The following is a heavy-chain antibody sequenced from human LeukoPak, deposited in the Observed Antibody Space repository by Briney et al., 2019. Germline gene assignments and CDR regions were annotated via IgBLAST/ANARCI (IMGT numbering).Heavy chain of an antibody. CDR3: ARGDSSGNTDY. D-gene: IGHD3-22*01. V-gene: IGHV3-21*01. CDR2: ISIRSTYI. CDR1: GFTFSSYS. Sequence: GGSLRLSCAASGFTFSSYSMNWVRQAPGKGLEWVSYISIRSTYIYYADSVKGRFTISRDNAKNSLYLQMNSLRAKDTAVYYCARGDSSGNTDYWGQGTLVTVSS. J-gene: IGHJ4*02.